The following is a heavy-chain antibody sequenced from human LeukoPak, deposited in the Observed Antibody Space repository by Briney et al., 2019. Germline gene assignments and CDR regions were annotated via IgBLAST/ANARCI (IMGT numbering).Heavy chain of an antibody. CDR1: GFTFSSYW. D-gene: IGHD3-9*01. V-gene: IGHV3-74*01. CDR2: INSDGSSI. Sequence: GGSLRLSCAASGFTFSSYWMHWVGQAPGKGLVWVSRINSDGSSISYADSVKGRFTISRDNAKNTLYLQMNSLRAEDTAVYYCATTYDILTGCPYWGQGALVTVSS. CDR3: ATTYDILTGCPY. J-gene: IGHJ4*02.